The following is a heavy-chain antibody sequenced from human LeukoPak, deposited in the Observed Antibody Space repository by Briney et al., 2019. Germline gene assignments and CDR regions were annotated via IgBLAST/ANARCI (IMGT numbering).Heavy chain of an antibody. CDR3: ARDHPRYCSSTSCYTPPDY. D-gene: IGHD2-2*02. CDR2: ISSSSSYI. Sequence: GGSLRLSCAASGFTFSSYSMNWVRQAPGKGLEWVSSISSSSSYIYYADSVKGRFTLSRDNAKNSLYLQMNSLRAEDTAVYYCARDHPRYCSSTSCYTPPDYWGQGTLVTVSS. CDR1: GFTFSSYS. V-gene: IGHV3-21*01. J-gene: IGHJ4*02.